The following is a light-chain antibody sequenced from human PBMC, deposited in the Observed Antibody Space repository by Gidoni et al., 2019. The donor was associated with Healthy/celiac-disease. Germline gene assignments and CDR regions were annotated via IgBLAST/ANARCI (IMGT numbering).Light chain of an antibody. Sequence: SYALTHPPSVSVSPGQTASITCSGDKLGDKYACWYQQQPGQSPVLVIYQDSKRPSGIPERFSGSNSGNTATLTISGTQAMDEADYYCQAWDSSTVVFGGGTKLTVL. CDR1: KLGDKY. CDR3: QAWDSSTVV. J-gene: IGLJ2*01. V-gene: IGLV3-1*01. CDR2: QDS.